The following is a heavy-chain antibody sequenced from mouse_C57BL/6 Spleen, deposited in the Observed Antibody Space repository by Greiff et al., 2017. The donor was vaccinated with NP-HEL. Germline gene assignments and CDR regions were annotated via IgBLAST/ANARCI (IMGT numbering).Heavy chain of an antibody. CDR2: ISDGGSYT. J-gene: IGHJ2*01. CDR3: ARDDEALDD. CDR1: GFTFSSYA. Sequence: EVQGVESGGGLVKPGGSLKLSCAASGFTFSSYAMSWVRQTPEKRLEWVATISDGGSYTYYPDNVKGRFTISRDNAKNTLYLQMSHLKSEDTAMYYCARDDEALDDWGQGTTLTVSS. V-gene: IGHV5-4*01.